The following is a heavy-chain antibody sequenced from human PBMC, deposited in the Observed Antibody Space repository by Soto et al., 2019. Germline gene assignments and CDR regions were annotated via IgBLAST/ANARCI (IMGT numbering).Heavy chain of an antibody. V-gene: IGHV5-51*01. CDR1: GYSFTSYW. CDR2: IYPGDSDT. Sequence: GESLKISCKGSGYSFTSYWIGWVRQMPGKGLEWMGIIYPGDSDTRYSPSFQGQVTTSADKSISTAYLQWSSLKASDTAMYYCARYSVVVAATRVYYYGMDVWGQGTTVTVSS. CDR3: ARYSVVVAATRVYYYGMDV. J-gene: IGHJ6*02. D-gene: IGHD2-15*01.